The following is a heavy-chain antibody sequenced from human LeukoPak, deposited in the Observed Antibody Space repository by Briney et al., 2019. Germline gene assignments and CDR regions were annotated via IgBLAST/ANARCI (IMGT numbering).Heavy chain of an antibody. Sequence: PSETLSLTCTVSGGSISSSSYYWGWIRQPPGKGLEWIGSIYYSGSTYYNPSLRSRVTISVDTSKNQFSLKLSSVTATDTAVYYCARLDRPPSSRGLGRPAGRIDSWGQGTLVTVSS. D-gene: IGHD6-19*01. V-gene: IGHV4-39*01. CDR2: IYYSGST. J-gene: IGHJ4*02. CDR1: GGSISSSSYY. CDR3: ARLDRPPSSRGLGRPAGRIDS.